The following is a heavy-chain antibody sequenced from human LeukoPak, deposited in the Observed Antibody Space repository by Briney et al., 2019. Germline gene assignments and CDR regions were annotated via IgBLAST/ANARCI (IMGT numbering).Heavy chain of an antibody. CDR1: GFTFSSYS. D-gene: IGHD2-2*01. J-gene: IGHJ4*02. CDR2: ISSSSSTI. V-gene: IGHV3-48*01. Sequence: PGGSLRLSCAASGFTFSSYSMNWVRQAPGKGLEWVSYISSSSSTIYYADSVKGRFTISRDNAKNSLYLQMNSLRAEDTAVYYCAAGYCSSTSCYHPVYWGQGTLVTVSS. CDR3: AAGYCSSTSCYHPVY.